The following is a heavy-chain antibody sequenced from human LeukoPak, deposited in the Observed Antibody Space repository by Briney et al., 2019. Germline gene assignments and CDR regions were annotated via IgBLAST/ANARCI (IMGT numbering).Heavy chain of an antibody. Sequence: ASVKVSCKASGGTISSYAISWVRQAPGQGLEWMGGIIPIFGTANYAQKFQGRVTITADESTSTAYMELSSLRSEDTAVYYCAEYSGSYPMDYWGQGTLVTVSS. CDR3: AEYSGSYPMDY. D-gene: IGHD1-26*01. CDR1: GGTISSYA. CDR2: IIPIFGTA. V-gene: IGHV1-69*01. J-gene: IGHJ4*02.